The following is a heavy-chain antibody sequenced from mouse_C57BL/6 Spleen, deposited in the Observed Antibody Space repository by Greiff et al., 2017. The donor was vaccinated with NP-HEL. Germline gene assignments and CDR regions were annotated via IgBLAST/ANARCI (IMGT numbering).Heavy chain of an antibody. V-gene: IGHV1-82*01. Sequence: QVQLKQSGPELVKPGASVKISCKASGYAFSSSWMNWVKQRPGKGLEWIGRIYPGDGDTNYNGKFKGKATLTADKSSSTAYMQLSSLTSEDSAVYFCARSEYGKDYAMDYWGQGTSVTVSS. CDR2: IYPGDGDT. D-gene: IGHD2-10*02. J-gene: IGHJ4*01. CDR3: ARSEYGKDYAMDY. CDR1: GYAFSSSW.